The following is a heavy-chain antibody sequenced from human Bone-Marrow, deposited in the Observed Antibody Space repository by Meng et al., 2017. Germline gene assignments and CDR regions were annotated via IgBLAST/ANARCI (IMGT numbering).Heavy chain of an antibody. V-gene: IGHV3-21*01. Sequence: GESLKISCAASGFTFDDYGMSWVRQAPGKGLEWVSSISSSSSYIYYADSVKGRFTISRDNAKNSLYLQMNSLRAEDTAVYYCAREPDYYGSGLDYWGQGTLVTVSS. CDR2: ISSSSSYI. CDR1: GFTFDDYG. D-gene: IGHD3-10*01. CDR3: AREPDYYGSGLDY. J-gene: IGHJ4*02.